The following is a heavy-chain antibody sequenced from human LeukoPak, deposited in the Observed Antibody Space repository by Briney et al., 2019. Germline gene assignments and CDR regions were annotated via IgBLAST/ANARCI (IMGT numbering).Heavy chain of an antibody. V-gene: IGHV3-30-3*01. CDR1: GFTFSSYA. D-gene: IGHD3-3*01. CDR3: ARLRFLEWLLFDY. J-gene: IGHJ4*02. CDR2: ISYDGSNK. Sequence: GRSPRLSCAASGFTFSSYAMHWVRQAPGKGLEWVAVISYDGSNKYYADSVKGRFTISRDNSKNTLYLQMNSLRAEDTAVYYCARLRFLEWLLFDYWGQGTLVTVSS.